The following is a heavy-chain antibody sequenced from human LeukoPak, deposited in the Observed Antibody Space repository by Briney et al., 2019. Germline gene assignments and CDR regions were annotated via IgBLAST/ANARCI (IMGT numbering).Heavy chain of an antibody. Sequence: PGRSLSPSCAPSGLSLSIYSTNWVRQAPGKGLGWVSSISISSSYIYYADSVKGRFTISRNNAKNSLYLQMNRLRAEDTAVYYWARGGLQFLPNDYWGEGTLVTVSS. V-gene: IGHV3-21*01. CDR1: GLSLSIYS. CDR2: ISISSSYI. D-gene: IGHD5-24*01. J-gene: IGHJ4*02. CDR3: ARGGLQFLPNDY.